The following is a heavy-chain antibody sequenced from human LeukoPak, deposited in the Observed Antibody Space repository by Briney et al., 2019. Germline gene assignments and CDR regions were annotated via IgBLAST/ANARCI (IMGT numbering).Heavy chain of an antibody. CDR3: AREDGYCSGGNCYSYFDS. CDR2: IKPDGSEE. J-gene: IGHJ4*02. Sequence: GGSLRLSCAASRFTFNNYWMGWVRQAPGKGLEWVANIKPDGSEEYYVGSVKGRFTISRDNAKNSLYLQMNSLRAEDTAVYYCAREDGYCSGGNCYSYFDSWGQGTLVTVSS. D-gene: IGHD2-15*01. CDR1: RFTFNNYW. V-gene: IGHV3-7*01.